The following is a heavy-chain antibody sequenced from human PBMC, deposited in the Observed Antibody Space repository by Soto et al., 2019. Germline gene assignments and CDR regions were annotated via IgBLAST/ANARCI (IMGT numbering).Heavy chain of an antibody. CDR2: IIPIFGTA. Sequence: SVKVSCKASGGTFSSYAISWVRQAPGQGLEWMGGIIPIFGTANYAQKFQGRVTITADESTRTAYMELSSLRPEDTAVYYSATDIVVVVAATRYNYYCMEVCHQECTGSV. J-gene: IGHJ6*02. CDR1: GGTFSSYA. V-gene: IGHV1-69*13. D-gene: IGHD2-15*01. CDR3: ATDIVVVVAATRYNYYCMEV.